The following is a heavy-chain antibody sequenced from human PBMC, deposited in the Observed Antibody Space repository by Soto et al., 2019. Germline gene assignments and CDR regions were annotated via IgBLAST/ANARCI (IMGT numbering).Heavy chain of an antibody. CDR2: IYYSGST. V-gene: IGHV4-59*08. Sequence: QVQLQESGPGLVKPSETLSLTCTVSGGSISSYYWSWIRQPPGKGLEWIGYIYYSGSTNYSPSPKSRVTISVDTSKNQFSLKLSSVSAADTAVYYCARQIPYYAILTGYYQPGWFDPWGQGTLVTVSS. D-gene: IGHD3-9*01. CDR1: GGSISSYY. CDR3: ARQIPYYAILTGYYQPGWFDP. J-gene: IGHJ5*02.